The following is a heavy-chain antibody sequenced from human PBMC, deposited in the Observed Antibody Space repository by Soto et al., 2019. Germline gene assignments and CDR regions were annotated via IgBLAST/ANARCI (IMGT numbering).Heavy chain of an antibody. D-gene: IGHD3-3*01. J-gene: IGHJ6*02. V-gene: IGHV3-7*05. CDR3: ARDGRLFGVVKGGAEYGMDV. CDR2: IKQDGSEK. Sequence: GGSLRLSCAASGFTFSSYWMSWVRQAPGKGLEWVANIKQDGSEKYYVDSVKGRFTISRDNAKNSLYLQMNSLRAEDTAVYYCARDGRLFGVVKGGAEYGMDVWGQGTTVTVSS. CDR1: GFTFSSYW.